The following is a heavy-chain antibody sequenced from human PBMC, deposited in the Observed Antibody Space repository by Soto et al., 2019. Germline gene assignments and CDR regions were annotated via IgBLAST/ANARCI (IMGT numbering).Heavy chain of an antibody. D-gene: IGHD3-10*01. Sequence: EVQLVESGGGLIQSGGSLKLSCAASGFTVGNNYMSWVRQAPGKGLEWVSLIYSTGTTKYADSVKGRFTVSRDNAKNTLYLQMNSLRAEDTAVYYCAKDGRGSGSHYNSFGYCGQGTLVTVSS. CDR2: IYSTGTT. CDR1: GFTVGNNY. CDR3: AKDGRGSGSHYNSFGY. V-gene: IGHV3-53*01. J-gene: IGHJ4*02.